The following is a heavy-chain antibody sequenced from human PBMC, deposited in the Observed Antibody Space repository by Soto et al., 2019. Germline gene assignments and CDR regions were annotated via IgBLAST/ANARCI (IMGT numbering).Heavy chain of an antibody. V-gene: IGHV4-4*02. CDR2: IYHSGST. J-gene: IGHJ4*02. Sequence: SETLSLTCAVSGGSISSSNWCSWVRQPPGKGLEWIGEIYHSGSTNYNPSLKSRVTISVDKSKNQFSLKLSSVTAADTAVYYCARDLVVGAGDYYFDYWGQGTLVTVSS. CDR1: GGSISSSNW. CDR3: ARDLVVGAGDYYFDY. D-gene: IGHD1-26*01.